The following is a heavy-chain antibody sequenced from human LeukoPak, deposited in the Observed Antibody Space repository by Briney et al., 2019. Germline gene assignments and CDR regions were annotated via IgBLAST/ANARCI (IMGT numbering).Heavy chain of an antibody. CDR3: ASPYPGIAAAANSYYYGMDV. J-gene: IGHJ6*02. Sequence: ASVKVSCKASGYIFTSYYIHWVRQAPGQGLEWMGIINPSGGSASYAQKFQGRVTITRDTSASTAYMELSSLRSEDTAVYYCASPYPGIAAAANSYYYGMDVWGQGTTVTVSS. CDR1: GYIFTSYY. CDR2: INPSGGSA. D-gene: IGHD6-13*01. V-gene: IGHV1-46*01.